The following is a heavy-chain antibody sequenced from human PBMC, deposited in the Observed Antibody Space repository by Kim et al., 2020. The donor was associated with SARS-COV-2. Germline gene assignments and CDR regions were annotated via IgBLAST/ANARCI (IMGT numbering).Heavy chain of an antibody. Sequence: SGITNINHSLKSRVTISVDTAKTQFSQTLSSVTAADTAVYYCARDPGFDYWGQRTLVTVSS. CDR2: SGIT. CDR3: ARDPGFDY. V-gene: IGHV4-59*01. J-gene: IGHJ4*02.